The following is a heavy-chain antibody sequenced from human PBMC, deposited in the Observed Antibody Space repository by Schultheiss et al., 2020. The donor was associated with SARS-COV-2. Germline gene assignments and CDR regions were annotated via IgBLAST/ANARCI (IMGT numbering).Heavy chain of an antibody. CDR1: GGSISSYY. V-gene: IGHV4-59*01. Sequence: SETLSLTCTVSGGSISSYYWSWIRQHPGKGLEWIGYIYYSGSTYYNPSLKSRVTISVDTSKNQFSLKLSSVTAADTAVYYCAREEGRHELGIDYWGQGTLVTVSS. D-gene: IGHD6-13*01. CDR3: AREEGRHELGIDY. J-gene: IGHJ4*02. CDR2: IYYSGST.